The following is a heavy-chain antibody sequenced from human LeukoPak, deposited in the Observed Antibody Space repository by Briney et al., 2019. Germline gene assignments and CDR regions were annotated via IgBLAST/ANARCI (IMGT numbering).Heavy chain of an antibody. CDR3: ARPGTVTLPSYYFDY. Sequence: PSETLSLTCTVSGGSISSSSYYWGWIRQPPGKGPEWIGSIYHSGSTYYNPSLKSRVTISVDTSKNQFSLKLSSVTAADTAVYYCARPGTVTLPSYYFDYWGQGTLVTVSS. V-gene: IGHV4-39*07. D-gene: IGHD4-11*01. CDR1: GGSISSSSYY. J-gene: IGHJ4*02. CDR2: IYHSGST.